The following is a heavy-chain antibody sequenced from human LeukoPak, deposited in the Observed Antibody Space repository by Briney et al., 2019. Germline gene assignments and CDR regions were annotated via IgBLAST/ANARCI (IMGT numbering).Heavy chain of an antibody. J-gene: IGHJ4*02. V-gene: IGHV4-39*07. CDR2: IYYSGST. Sequence: SETLSLTCTVSGGSISSSSYYWGWIRQPPGKGLEWIGSIYYSGSTNYNPSLKSRVTISVDTSKNQFSLKLSSVTAADTAVYYCARGYSGYDPLDYWGQGTLVTVSS. CDR1: GGSISSSSYY. D-gene: IGHD5-12*01. CDR3: ARGYSGYDPLDY.